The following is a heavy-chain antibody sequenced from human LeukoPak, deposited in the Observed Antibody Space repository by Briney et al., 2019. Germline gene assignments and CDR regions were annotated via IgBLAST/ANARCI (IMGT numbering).Heavy chain of an antibody. D-gene: IGHD5-18*01. CDR1: GGSISSGGYY. J-gene: IGHJ4*02. CDR2: IYYSGST. Sequence: PSETLSLTCTVSGGSISSGGYYWSWIRQHPGKGLGWIGYIYYSGSTYYNPSLKRRVTISVDTSKNQFSLKLSSVTAADTAVYYCGRAGRGYSYSLDYWGQGTLVTVSS. CDR3: GRAGRGYSYSLDY. V-gene: IGHV4-31*03.